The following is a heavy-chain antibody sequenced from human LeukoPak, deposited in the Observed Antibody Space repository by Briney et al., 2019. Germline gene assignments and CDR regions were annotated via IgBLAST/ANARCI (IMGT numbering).Heavy chain of an antibody. Sequence: GGSLRLSCEASGFTFSLYWMTWVRQAPGKGPEWVADINPDGSHKYSVDSMKGRFTISRDNAKNTLFLQINSLRAEDTAVYYCVRQMIRFWFDPWGQGTLVTVSS. CDR1: GFTFSLYW. CDR2: INPDGSHK. J-gene: IGHJ5*02. V-gene: IGHV3-7*01. D-gene: IGHD3-16*01. CDR3: VRQMIRFWFDP.